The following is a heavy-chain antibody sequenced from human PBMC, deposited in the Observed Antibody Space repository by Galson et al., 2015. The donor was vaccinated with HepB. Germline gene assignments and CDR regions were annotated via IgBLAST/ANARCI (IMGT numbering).Heavy chain of an antibody. CDR3: ARGGNGSGSYYHFDY. V-gene: IGHV1-2*04. CDR1: GYTFTGYY. J-gene: IGHJ4*02. D-gene: IGHD3-10*01. Sequence: SVKVSCKASGYTFTGYYMHWVRQAPGQGLEWMGWINPNSGGTNYAQKFQGWVTMTRDASISTAYMELSRLRSDDTAVYYCARGGNGSGSYYHFDYWGQGTLVTVSS. CDR2: INPNSGGT.